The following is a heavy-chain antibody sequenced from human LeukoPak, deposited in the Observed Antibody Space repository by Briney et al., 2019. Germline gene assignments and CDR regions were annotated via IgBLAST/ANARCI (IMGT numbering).Heavy chain of an antibody. Sequence: SQTLSLTCAVSGGSISSGGYSWSWIRQPPGKGLEWIGYIYHSGSTYYNPSLKSRVTISVDRFKNQFSLKLSSVTAADTAVYYCARGNNYDILTGYPYFDYWGQGTLVTVSS. CDR3: ARGNNYDILTGYPYFDY. D-gene: IGHD3-9*01. CDR1: GGSISSGGYS. CDR2: IYHSGST. J-gene: IGHJ4*02. V-gene: IGHV4-30-2*01.